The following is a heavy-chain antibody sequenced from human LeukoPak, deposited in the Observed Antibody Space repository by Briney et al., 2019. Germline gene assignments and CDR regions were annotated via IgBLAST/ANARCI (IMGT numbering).Heavy chain of an antibody. V-gene: IGHV3-30-3*01. Sequence: PGRSLRLSCTASGFTFSSYAMHWVRQAPGKGLEWVAVISYDGSNKYYADSVKGRFTISRDNSKNTLYLQMNSLRAEDTAVYYCARVYSGSYGNPFDYWGQGTLVTVSS. CDR1: GFTFSSYA. J-gene: IGHJ4*02. D-gene: IGHD1-26*01. CDR3: ARVYSGSYGNPFDY. CDR2: ISYDGSNK.